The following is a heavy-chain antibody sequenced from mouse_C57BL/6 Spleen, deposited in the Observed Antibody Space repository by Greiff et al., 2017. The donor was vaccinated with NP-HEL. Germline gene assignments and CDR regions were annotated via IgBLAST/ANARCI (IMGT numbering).Heavy chain of an antibody. J-gene: IGHJ1*03. Sequence: VQLQQSGAELVRPGASVKLSCKASGYTFTDYYINWVKQRPGQGLEWIARIYPGSGNTYYNEKFKGKATLTAEKSSSTAYMQLSSLTSEDSAVYFCARDYYGSKNPYWYFDVWGTGTTVTVSS. D-gene: IGHD1-1*01. V-gene: IGHV1-76*01. CDR3: ARDYYGSKNPYWYFDV. CDR2: IYPGSGNT. CDR1: GYTFTDYY.